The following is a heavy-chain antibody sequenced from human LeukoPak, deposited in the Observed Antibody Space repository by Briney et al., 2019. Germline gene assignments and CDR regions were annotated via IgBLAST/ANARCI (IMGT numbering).Heavy chain of an antibody. J-gene: IGHJ4*02. V-gene: IGHV3-30*01. D-gene: IGHD3-10*01. CDR2: ISSDGSKT. Sequence: GRSPRLSCAASGFIFSNYAMHWVRQAPGKGLEWVALISSDGSKTYHADSVKGRFSISRDNSKNTLYLQLNSLRAEDTSVYYCARESTYWYDSGSSRPHYFDYWGQGTLVTVSS. CDR1: GFIFSNYA. CDR3: ARESTYWYDSGSSRPHYFDY.